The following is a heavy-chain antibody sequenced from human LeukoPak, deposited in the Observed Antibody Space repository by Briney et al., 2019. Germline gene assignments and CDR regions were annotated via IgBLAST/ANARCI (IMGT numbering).Heavy chain of an antibody. V-gene: IGHV3-23*01. CDR3: EKGGSAYGGQGYCSGGSCCFDY. J-gene: IGHJ4*02. Sequence: GGSLRLSCAASGFTASSYAMSSVRQAPGKGLEWVSAISGSGGSTYYADSVKGRFTISRDNSKNTLYLQMNRLRAADTDVYYCEKGGSAYGGQGYCSGGSCCFDYWGQGTLVTVSS. CDR2: ISGSGGST. CDR1: GFTASSYA. D-gene: IGHD2-15*01.